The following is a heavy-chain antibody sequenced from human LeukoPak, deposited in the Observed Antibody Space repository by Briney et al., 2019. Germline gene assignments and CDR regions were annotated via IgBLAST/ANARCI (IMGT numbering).Heavy chain of an antibody. D-gene: IGHD3-10*01. V-gene: IGHV4-34*01. CDR2: INHSGST. CDR1: GGSFSSYY. J-gene: IGHJ3*02. CDR3: ASLWFGELLGAFDI. Sequence: PSETLSLTCTVSGGSFSSYYWSWIRQPPGKGLEWIGEINHSGSTNYNPSLKSRVTISVDTSKNQFSLKLSSVTAADTAVYYCASLWFGELLGAFDIWGQGTMVTVSS.